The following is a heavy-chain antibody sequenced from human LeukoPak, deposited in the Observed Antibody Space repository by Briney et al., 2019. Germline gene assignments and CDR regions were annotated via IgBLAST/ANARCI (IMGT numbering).Heavy chain of an antibody. V-gene: IGHV3-21*01. CDR3: ARDQGQAMVRGVIITDDAFDI. J-gene: IGHJ3*02. CDR2: ISSSSSYI. Sequence: GGSLRLSCAASGFTFSSYSMNWVRQAPGKGLEWVSSISSSSSYIYYADSVKGRFTISRDNARNSLYLQMNSLRAEDTAVYYCARDQGQAMVRGVIITDDAFDIWGQGTMVTVSS. D-gene: IGHD3-10*01. CDR1: GFTFSSYS.